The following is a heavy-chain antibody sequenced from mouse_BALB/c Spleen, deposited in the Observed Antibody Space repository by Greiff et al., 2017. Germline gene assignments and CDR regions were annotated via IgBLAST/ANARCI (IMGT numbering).Heavy chain of an antibody. Sequence: VQLQQSGAELVKPGASVKLSCTASGFNIKDTYMHWVKQRPEQGLEWIGRIDPANGNTKYDPKFQGKATITADTSSNTAYMQLSSLTSEVTAVYYCASRGRRFAWFAYWGQGTLVTVSA. CDR3: ASRGRRFAWFAY. D-gene: IGHD3-3*01. CDR2: IDPANGNT. CDR1: GFNIKDTY. V-gene: IGHV14-3*02. J-gene: IGHJ3*01.